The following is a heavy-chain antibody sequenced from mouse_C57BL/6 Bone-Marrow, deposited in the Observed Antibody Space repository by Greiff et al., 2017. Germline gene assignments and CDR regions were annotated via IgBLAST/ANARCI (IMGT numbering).Heavy chain of an antibody. Sequence: VQLQQSGPVLVKPGASVKMSCKASGYTFTDYYMNWVKQSHGKSLEWIGVINPYNGGTSYNQKFKGKATLTVDKSSSTAYMELNSLTSEDSAVYYCARGVTTYYFDYWGQGTTLTVSS. CDR2: INPYNGGT. CDR3: ARGVTTYYFDY. J-gene: IGHJ2*01. D-gene: IGHD2-2*01. CDR1: GYTFTDYY. V-gene: IGHV1-19*01.